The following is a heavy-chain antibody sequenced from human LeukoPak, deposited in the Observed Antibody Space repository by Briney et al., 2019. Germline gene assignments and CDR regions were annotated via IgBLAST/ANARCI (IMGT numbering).Heavy chain of an antibody. V-gene: IGHV4-34*01. Sequence: PSETLSLTCAVSGYSISSGYYWSWIRQPPGKGLEWIGEINHSGSTNYNPSLKSRVTISVDTSKNQFSLKLSSVTAADTAVYYCARINYDYVWGSYPLYYFDYWGQGTLVTVSS. CDR1: GYSISSGYY. CDR3: ARINYDYVWGSYPLYYFDY. J-gene: IGHJ4*02. CDR2: INHSGST. D-gene: IGHD3-16*01.